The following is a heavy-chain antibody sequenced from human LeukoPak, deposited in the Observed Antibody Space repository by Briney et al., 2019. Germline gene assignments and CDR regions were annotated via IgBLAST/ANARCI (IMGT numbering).Heavy chain of an antibody. D-gene: IGHD3-3*01. CDR3: ARVLIFWSGYQPLIGFDY. V-gene: IGHV4-34*01. CDR1: GGSFSGYY. Sequence: SETLSLTCAVYGGSFSGYYWSWIRQPPGKGLEWIGEINHSGSTNYNPSLKSRVTISVDTSKNQFSLKLSSVTAADTAVYYCARVLIFWSGYQPLIGFDYWGQGTLVTVSS. CDR2: INHSGST. J-gene: IGHJ4*02.